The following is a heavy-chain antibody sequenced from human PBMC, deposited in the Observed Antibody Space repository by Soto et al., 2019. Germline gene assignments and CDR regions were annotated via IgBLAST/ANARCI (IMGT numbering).Heavy chain of an antibody. Sequence: QVQLVQSGAEVQKPGASVKVSCKASGYTFTNSGFSWVRQAPGQGLEWVGWIRVNNGDTHYAQKLQGRVTMTTDTSTSTAFMTLRSLRADGTAVYYFARDLCYKDFDYPYWGQGTLITVSS. V-gene: IGHV1-18*01. CDR2: IRVNNGDT. D-gene: IGHD2-15*01. CDR1: GYTFTNSG. J-gene: IGHJ4*02. CDR3: ARDLCYKDFDYPY.